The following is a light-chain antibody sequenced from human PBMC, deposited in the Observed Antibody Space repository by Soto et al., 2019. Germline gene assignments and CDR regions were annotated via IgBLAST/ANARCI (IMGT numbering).Light chain of an antibody. J-gene: IGKJ5*01. CDR2: DAS. CDR1: QSVSIY. Sequence: EIVLTQSPATLSLFPGERATLSCRASQSVSIYLAWYQQKPGQAPRLLIYDASNRATGIPARFSGSGSGTDFTLTISSLEPEDFALYYCQQHDILPITFGQGTRLEIK. CDR3: QQHDILPIT. V-gene: IGKV3-11*01.